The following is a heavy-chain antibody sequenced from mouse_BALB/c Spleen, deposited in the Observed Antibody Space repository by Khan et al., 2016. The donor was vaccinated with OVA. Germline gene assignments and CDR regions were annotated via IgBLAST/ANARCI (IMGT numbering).Heavy chain of an antibody. CDR3: ARDYWDVFAY. D-gene: IGHD4-1*01. Sequence: VQLQQSGAELVKPGASVKLSCTASGFNIKDTYMHWVKQRPEQGLEWIGRIDPANGNTKYDPKFQGMATITADTSSNTAYLHLSSLTSEDTAVYYCARDYWDVFAYWGQGTLVTVSA. CDR1: GFNIKDTY. V-gene: IGHV14-3*02. J-gene: IGHJ3*01. CDR2: IDPANGNT.